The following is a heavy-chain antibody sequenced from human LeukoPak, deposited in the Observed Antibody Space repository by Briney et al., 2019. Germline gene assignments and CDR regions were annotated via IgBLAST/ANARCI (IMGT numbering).Heavy chain of an antibody. V-gene: IGHV4-59*12. CDR2: IYYSGTT. Sequence: PSETLSLTCTVPGGSISSYYWSWIRQPPGKGLKWIGYIYYSGTTNYNPSLKSRVTISVDTSKNQFSLNLISVTAADTAVYFCARGRGGGGSSNNWFDPWGQGTLVTVSS. D-gene: IGHD2-15*01. CDR3: ARGRGGGGSSNNWFDP. J-gene: IGHJ5*02. CDR1: GGSISSYY.